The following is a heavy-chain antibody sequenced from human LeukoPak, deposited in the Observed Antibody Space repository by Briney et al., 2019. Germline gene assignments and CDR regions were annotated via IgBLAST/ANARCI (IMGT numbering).Heavy chain of an antibody. CDR3: AREGPKVGARPYYFDS. CDR2: IYHSGST. V-gene: IGHV4-38-2*02. D-gene: IGHD1-26*01. Sequence: PSETLSLTCNVSGYSISSGYYWGWLRQPPGKGLEWIGRIYHSGSTYYNASLKSRVTISVDTSKNQISLKLISVTAADTAVYYCAREGPKVGARPYYFDSWGQGTLVTVSS. J-gene: IGHJ4*02. CDR1: GYSISSGYY.